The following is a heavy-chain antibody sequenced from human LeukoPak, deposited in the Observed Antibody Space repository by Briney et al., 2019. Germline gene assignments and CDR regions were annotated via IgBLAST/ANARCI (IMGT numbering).Heavy chain of an antibody. V-gene: IGHV4-59*12. CDR1: GGSISGYY. J-gene: IGHJ4*02. D-gene: IGHD4-11*01. CDR2: IFYSGST. CDR3: VRLDYSNFFDY. Sequence: PSETLSLTCTVSGGSISGYYWSWIRQPPGKGLEWIGYIFYSGSTNYNPSLKSRVTISVDTSKNQFSLKLSSVTAADTAVYYCVRLDYSNFFDYWGQGNLVTVSS.